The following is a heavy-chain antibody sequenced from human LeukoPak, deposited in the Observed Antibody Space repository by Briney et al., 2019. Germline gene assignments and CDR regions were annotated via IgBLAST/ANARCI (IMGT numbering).Heavy chain of an antibody. J-gene: IGHJ6*02. CDR3: ARGHSSSPGSWDYYYYYGMDV. CDR2: INSDGSST. CDR1: GFTFSTYW. Sequence: PGGSLRLSCAASGFTFSTYWMHWVRQAPGKGLVWVSRINSDGSSTSYADSVKGRFTISRDNAKNTLYLQMNSLRAEDTAVYYCARGHSSSPGSWDYYYYYGMDVWGQGTTVTVSS. D-gene: IGHD6-6*01. V-gene: IGHV3-74*01.